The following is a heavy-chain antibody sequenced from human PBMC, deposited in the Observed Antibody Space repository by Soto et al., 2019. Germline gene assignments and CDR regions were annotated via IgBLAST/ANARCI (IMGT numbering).Heavy chain of an antibody. Sequence: EVQLVESGGGLVKPGGSLRLSCAASGFTFSSYSMNWVPKVPGKGREWVSSISSSSSNIYYADSVKARLTISRDNAKNSLYLQMNSLRAEDTAVYYCARDPINDYGDYDAAFDIWGQGTMVTVSS. CDR1: GFTFSSYS. CDR2: ISSSSSNI. CDR3: ARDPINDYGDYDAAFDI. D-gene: IGHD4-17*01. V-gene: IGHV3-21*01. J-gene: IGHJ3*02.